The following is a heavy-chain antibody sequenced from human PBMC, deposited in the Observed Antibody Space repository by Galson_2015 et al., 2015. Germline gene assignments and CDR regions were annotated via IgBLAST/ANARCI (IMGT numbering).Heavy chain of an antibody. D-gene: IGHD3-3*01. J-gene: IGHJ6*02. CDR1: GFTFSSYN. CDR2: ISSSSSYI. CDR3: ARDYYDFWSGYSNDNYYGMDV. V-gene: IGHV3-21*01. Sequence: SLRLSCAASGFTFSSYNMNWVRQAPGKGLEWVSSISSSSSYIYSADSEKGRFTISRDNAKNSLYLQMNSLRAEDTAVYYCARDYYDFWSGYSNDNYYGMDVWGQGTTVTVSS.